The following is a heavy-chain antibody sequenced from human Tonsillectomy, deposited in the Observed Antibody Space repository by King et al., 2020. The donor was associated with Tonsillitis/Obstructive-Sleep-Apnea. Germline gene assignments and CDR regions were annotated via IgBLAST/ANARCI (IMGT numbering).Heavy chain of an antibody. CDR1: GGSISSYY. J-gene: IGHJ6*03. D-gene: IGHD2-2*01. V-gene: IGHV4-59*01. CDR3: ARDHCSSTSCYGNYYYMDV. CDR2: IFYSGST. Sequence: VQLQESGPGLVKPSETLSLTCTVSGGSISSYYWSWIRQPPGKGLEWIGYIFYSGSTNYNPPLKSRVTISVDTSKNQFSLKLSSVTAADTAVYYCARDHCSSTSCYGNYYYMDVWGKGTTVTVSS.